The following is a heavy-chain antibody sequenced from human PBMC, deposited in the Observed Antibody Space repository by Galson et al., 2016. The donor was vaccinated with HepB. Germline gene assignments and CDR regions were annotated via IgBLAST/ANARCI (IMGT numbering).Heavy chain of an antibody. CDR3: ARNRHCSGGSCYGA. J-gene: IGHJ5*02. D-gene: IGHD2-15*01. CDR2: FYSGGST. Sequence: SLRLSCAASGFTVSNNYMRWVRQAPGKGLEWVSLFYSGGSTYYADSVKGRFTISRDSSKNTLYLQMNSLRAEDTAVYYCARNRHCSGGSCYGAWGQGTLVTVSS. V-gene: IGHV3-66*01. CDR1: GFTVSNNY.